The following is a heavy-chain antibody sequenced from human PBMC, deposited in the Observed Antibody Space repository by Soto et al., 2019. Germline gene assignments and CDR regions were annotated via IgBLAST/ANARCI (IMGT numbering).Heavy chain of an antibody. D-gene: IGHD3-22*01. CDR2: IYHSGST. Sequence: SETLSLTCAVSGGSISSGGYSWSWIRQPPGKGLEWIGYIYHSGSTYYNPSLKSRVTISVDRSKNQFSLKLSSVTAADTAVYYCARDRYYYDSSGSHGRRWFDPWGQGTLVTVSS. V-gene: IGHV4-30-2*01. J-gene: IGHJ5*02. CDR1: GGSISSGGYS. CDR3: ARDRYYYDSSGSHGRRWFDP.